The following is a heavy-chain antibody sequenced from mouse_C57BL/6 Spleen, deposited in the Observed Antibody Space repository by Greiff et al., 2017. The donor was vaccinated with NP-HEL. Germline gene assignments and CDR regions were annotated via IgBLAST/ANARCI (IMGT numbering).Heavy chain of an antibody. CDR1: GYAFSSSW. V-gene: IGHV1-82*01. D-gene: IGHD2-4*01. CDR3: ARDYYDYEYYFDY. J-gene: IGHJ2*01. CDR2: IYPGDGDT. Sequence: VQLVESGPELVKPGASVKISCKASGYAFSSSWMNWVKQRPGTGLEWIGRIYPGDGDTYYNGTFKGKATLTADKSSSTAYMQLSSLTSDDSAVYFCARDYYDYEYYFDYWGQGTTLTVSS.